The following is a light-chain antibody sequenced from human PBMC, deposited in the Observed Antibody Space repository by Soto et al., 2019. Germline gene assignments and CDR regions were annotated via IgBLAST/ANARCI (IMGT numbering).Light chain of an antibody. Sequence: EIVLTQSPATLYLSPGERATLSCGASQSVSSSYLAWYQQKPGLAPRLLIYDASSRATGIPDRFSGSGSGTDFTLTISRLEPEDFAVYHCQQYVSIPLTFGGGTKVDIK. CDR3: QQYVSIPLT. V-gene: IGKV3D-20*01. CDR1: QSVSSSY. J-gene: IGKJ4*01. CDR2: DAS.